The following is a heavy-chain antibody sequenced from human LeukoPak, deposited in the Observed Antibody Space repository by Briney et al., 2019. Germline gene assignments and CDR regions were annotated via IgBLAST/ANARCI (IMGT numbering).Heavy chain of an antibody. J-gene: IGHJ4*02. V-gene: IGHV3-23*01. CDR3: AKRSAESSGYFDL. CDR1: GFTFIKHS. CDR2: ITGSGAFT. D-gene: IGHD6-19*01. Sequence: PGGSLRLSCAASGFTFIKHSMTWVRQAPGKGLEWVSAITGSGAFTDYADSVKGRFTISRDNSKSTLYLQMNSLRAEDTAVYYCAKRSAESSGYFDLWGQGTRVTVSS.